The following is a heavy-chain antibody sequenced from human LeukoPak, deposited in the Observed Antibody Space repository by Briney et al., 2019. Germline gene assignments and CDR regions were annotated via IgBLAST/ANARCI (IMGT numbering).Heavy chain of an antibody. CDR2: IRWDIGRI. V-gene: IGHV3-9*01. D-gene: IGHD2-15*01. Sequence: GGTLRLSCAASRFTFHDYAMHWVRHPPGKGLEWVSGIRWDIGRIVYAGSVKGRFTTSRDNDKNSLYLQMNCLRAEETALYYCAKETGGPVDYWGQGTLVTASS. J-gene: IGHJ4*02. CDR3: AKETGGPVDY. CDR1: RFTFHDYA.